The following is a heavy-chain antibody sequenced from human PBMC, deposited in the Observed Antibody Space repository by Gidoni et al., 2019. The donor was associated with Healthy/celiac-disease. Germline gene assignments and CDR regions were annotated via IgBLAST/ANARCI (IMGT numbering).Heavy chain of an antibody. J-gene: IGHJ4*02. CDR3: AISLWFGELLPPSFDY. CDR1: GFTFSSYS. CDR2: ISSSSSYI. V-gene: IGHV3-21*01. Sequence: EVQLVESGGGLVKPGGSLRLSCAASGFTFSSYSMNWVRQAPGKGLDWVSSISSSSSYIYYADSVKGRFTISRDNAKNSLYLQMNSLRAEDTAVYYCAISLWFGELLPPSFDYWGQGTLVTVSS. D-gene: IGHD3-10*01.